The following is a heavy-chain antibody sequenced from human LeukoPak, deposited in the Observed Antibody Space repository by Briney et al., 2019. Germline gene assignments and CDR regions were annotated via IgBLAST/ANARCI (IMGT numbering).Heavy chain of an antibody. D-gene: IGHD2-15*01. CDR1: GGSFSGYY. J-gene: IGHJ4*02. CDR2: INHSGST. Sequence: SSETLSLTCAVYGGSFSGYYWSWIRQPPGKGLEWIGEINHSGSTNYNPSLKSRVTISVDTSKNQFSLKLSSVTAADTAVDYCAARGGKDIVVVVAATHFDYWGQGTLVTVSS. V-gene: IGHV4-34*01. CDR3: AARGGKDIVVVVAATHFDY.